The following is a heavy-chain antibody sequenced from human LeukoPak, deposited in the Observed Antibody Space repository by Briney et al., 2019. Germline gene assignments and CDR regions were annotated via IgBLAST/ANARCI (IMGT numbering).Heavy chain of an antibody. CDR2: ISSSGTGGKT. CDR3: AKGTIRLTDQFDY. J-gene: IGHJ4*02. CDR1: GFTLYSYG. D-gene: IGHD4/OR15-4a*01. Sequence: GGSLRLSCAASGFTLYSYGMTWVRQAPGKGLEWVSSISSSGTGGKTYYADSVKGRFTISRDTSKNTLYLQMNSLRAEDTAVYYCAKGTIRLTDQFDYWGQGTLVTVSS. V-gene: IGHV3-23*01.